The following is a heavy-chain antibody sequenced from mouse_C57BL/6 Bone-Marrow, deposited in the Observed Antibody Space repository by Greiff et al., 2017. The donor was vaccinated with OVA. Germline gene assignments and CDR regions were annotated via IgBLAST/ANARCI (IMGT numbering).Heavy chain of an antibody. CDR2: IDPSDSYT. CDR3: ACWDRRTVY. V-gene: IGHV1-69*01. CDR1: GYTFTSYW. D-gene: IGHD3-3*01. J-gene: IGHJ2*01. Sequence: QVQLKQPGAELVMPGASVKLSCKASGYTFTSYWMHWVKQRPGQGLEWIGEIDPSDSYTNYNQKFKGKSTLTVDKSSRTAYMQLSSLTSEDSAVYYCACWDRRTVYWGQGTTLTVSS.